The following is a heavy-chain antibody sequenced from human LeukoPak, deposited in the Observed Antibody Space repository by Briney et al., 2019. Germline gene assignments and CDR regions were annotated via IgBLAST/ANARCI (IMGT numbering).Heavy chain of an antibody. Sequence: ASVKVSCKASGYTFTGGYMHWVRQAPGQGLEWMGRINPNSGDTTYAQKFQDRVTMTRDTSITTAYMELSRLRSDDTAVYYCARDDSTGYYGRWFDPWGQGTLVTVSS. J-gene: IGHJ5*02. CDR1: GYTFTGGY. D-gene: IGHD3-22*01. V-gene: IGHV1-2*06. CDR3: ARDDSTGYYGRWFDP. CDR2: INPNSGDT.